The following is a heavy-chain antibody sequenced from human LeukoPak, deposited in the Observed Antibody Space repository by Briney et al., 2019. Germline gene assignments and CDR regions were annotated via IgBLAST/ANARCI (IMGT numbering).Heavy chain of an antibody. Sequence: GGSLRLSCAASGFTLSSYRMNWVRQAPGKGLEWVSSISSSSSYIYYADSVKGRFTISRDNSKNTLYLQMNSLRAEDTAVYYCARDGSGLLWFGELLEDFLDYWGQGTLVTVSS. J-gene: IGHJ4*02. CDR1: GFTLSSYR. CDR3: ARDGSGLLWFGELLEDFLDY. CDR2: ISSSSSYI. D-gene: IGHD3-10*01. V-gene: IGHV3-21*01.